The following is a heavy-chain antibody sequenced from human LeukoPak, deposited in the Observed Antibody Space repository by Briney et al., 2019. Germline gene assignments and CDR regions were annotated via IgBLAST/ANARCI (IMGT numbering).Heavy chain of an antibody. CDR2: ISWDGGST. J-gene: IGHJ6*04. CDR1: GFTFDDYA. D-gene: IGHD2-21*01. V-gene: IGHV3-43D*04. Sequence: GGSLRLSCAASGFTFDDYAMHWVRQAPGKGLEWVSLISWDGGSTYYADSVKGRFTISRDNSKNSLYLQMNSLRAEATALYYCAISETSHGRFNYYGMDVWGKGTTVTVSS. CDR3: AISETSHGRFNYYGMDV.